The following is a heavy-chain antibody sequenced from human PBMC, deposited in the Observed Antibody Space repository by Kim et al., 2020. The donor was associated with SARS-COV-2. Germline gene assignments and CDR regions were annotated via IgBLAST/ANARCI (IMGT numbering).Heavy chain of an antibody. Sequence: GGSLRLSCAASGFTFSSYWMTWVRQAPGKGLEWVANIKQDGNQKYYVDSVKGRFTISRDNAKNSLYLQMNSLRAEDTAVYYRARDGDLYSSGKDAFDIWG. CDR1: GFTFSSYW. CDR2: IKQDGNQK. CDR3: ARDGDLYSSGKDAFDI. J-gene: IGHJ3*02. D-gene: IGHD6-19*01. V-gene: IGHV3-7*01.